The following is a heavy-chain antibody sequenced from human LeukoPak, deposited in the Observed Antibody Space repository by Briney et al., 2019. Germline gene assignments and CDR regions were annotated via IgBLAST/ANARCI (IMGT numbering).Heavy chain of an antibody. Sequence: GGSLRLSCAASGFTFRSYEMNWVRQAPGKGLEWVSYIDTSGTNIYYAGSVKGRFTVSRDNAKNSLYLQMNSLRAEDTGIYYCARETINCGGDCYDYWGQGALVTVSS. CDR2: IDTSGTNI. CDR3: ARETINCGGDCYDY. D-gene: IGHD2-21*01. J-gene: IGHJ4*02. CDR1: GFTFRSYE. V-gene: IGHV3-48*03.